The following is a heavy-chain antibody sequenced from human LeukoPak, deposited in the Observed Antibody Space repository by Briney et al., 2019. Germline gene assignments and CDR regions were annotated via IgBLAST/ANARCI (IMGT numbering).Heavy chain of an antibody. CDR1: GYSFTSYY. D-gene: IGHD4/OR15-4a*01. J-gene: IGHJ3*02. Sequence: GESLKISCEGSGYSFTSYYIGWVRQMPGKGLEWMGIIYPGDSDTRYSPSFQGQVTISADKSISTAYLQWSSLKASDTAMYYCASRTSYGAYDLFDIGGKGTMVTVFS. V-gene: IGHV5-51*01. CDR2: IYPGDSDT. CDR3: ASRTSYGAYDLFDI.